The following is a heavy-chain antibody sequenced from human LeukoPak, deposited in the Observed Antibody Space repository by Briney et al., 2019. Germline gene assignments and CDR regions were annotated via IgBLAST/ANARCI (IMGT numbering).Heavy chain of an antibody. CDR2: ISSSGSTI. CDR1: GFTFSSYE. J-gene: IGHJ6*03. V-gene: IGHV3-48*03. Sequence: GGSLRLSCAASGFTFSSYEMNWVRQAPGKGLEWVSYISSSGSTIYYADSVKGRFTISRDNSKNTLYLQMNTLRVEDTALYYCAKSRNFYYYFMEVSGRGTKVTISS. CDR3: AKSRNFYYYFMEV.